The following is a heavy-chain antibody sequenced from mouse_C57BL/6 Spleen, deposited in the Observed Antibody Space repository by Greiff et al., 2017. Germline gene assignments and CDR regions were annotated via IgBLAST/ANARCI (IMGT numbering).Heavy chain of an antibody. J-gene: IGHJ1*03. V-gene: IGHV1-69*01. Sequence: VQLQQPGAELVMPGASVKLSCKASGYTFTSYWMHWVKQRPGQGLEWIGEIDPSDSYTNYNQKFKGKSTLTVDKSSSTAYMQLSSLTSEDSAVYYCARKGIIGYFDVWGTGTTVTVSS. CDR3: ARKGIIGYFDV. D-gene: IGHD2-12*01. CDR2: IDPSDSYT. CDR1: GYTFTSYW.